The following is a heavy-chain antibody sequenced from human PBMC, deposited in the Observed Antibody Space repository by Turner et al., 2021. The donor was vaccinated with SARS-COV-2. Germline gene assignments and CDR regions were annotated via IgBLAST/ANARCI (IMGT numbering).Heavy chain of an antibody. CDR3: ARGLGYTYPFDY. J-gene: IGHJ4*02. CDR2: MYSGGDT. CDR1: GFTVSRNY. D-gene: IGHD5-18*01. Sequence: EVQLVESGGGLVQPGASLRLSCAASGFTVSRNYMSWVRQAQGKGLGWVSLMYSGGDTFYAESVKGRFTISRDHSKNTLYLQMNSLRVEDTAVYYCARGLGYTYPFDYWGQGTLVTVSS. V-gene: IGHV3-66*01.